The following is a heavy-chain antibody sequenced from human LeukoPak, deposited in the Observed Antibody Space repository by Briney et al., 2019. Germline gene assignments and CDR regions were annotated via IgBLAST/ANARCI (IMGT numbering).Heavy chain of an antibody. Sequence: ASVKVSCKASGYTFTGYYMHWVRQAPGQGLEWMGRINPNSGGTNYAQKFQGRVTMARDTSTSTAYMELSRLRSDDTAVYYCARDGYSSSWEDVYWGQGTLVTVSS. CDR3: ARDGYSSSWEDVY. V-gene: IGHV1-2*06. J-gene: IGHJ4*02. CDR2: INPNSGGT. D-gene: IGHD6-13*01. CDR1: GYTFTGYY.